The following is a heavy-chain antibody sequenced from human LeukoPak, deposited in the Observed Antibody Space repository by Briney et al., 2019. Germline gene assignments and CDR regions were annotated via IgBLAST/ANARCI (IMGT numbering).Heavy chain of an antibody. CDR1: GASISSYY. CDR3: ARVGKTTVTYFDY. V-gene: IGHV4-59*01. Sequence: SETLSLTCTVSGASISSYYWSWIRQPPGKGLEWIGYIYYSGSTNYNPSLRSRITISVDTSKNQFSLKLSSVPAADTAVYYCARVGKTTVTYFDYWGQGTLVTVSS. D-gene: IGHD4-17*01. CDR2: IYYSGST. J-gene: IGHJ4*02.